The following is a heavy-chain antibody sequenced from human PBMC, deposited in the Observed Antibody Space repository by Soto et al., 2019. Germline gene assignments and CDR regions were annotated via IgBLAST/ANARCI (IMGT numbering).Heavy chain of an antibody. CDR3: ASPYYGSGSYYAFDI. V-gene: IGHV5-51*01. Sequence: GESLKISCKGSGYSFTSYWIGWVRQMPGKGLEWMGIIYPGDSDTRYSPSFQGQVTISADKSFSTAYLQWSSLKASDTAMYYCASPYYGSGSYYAFDIWGQGTMVTVSS. CDR2: IYPGDSDT. D-gene: IGHD3-10*01. J-gene: IGHJ3*02. CDR1: GYSFTSYW.